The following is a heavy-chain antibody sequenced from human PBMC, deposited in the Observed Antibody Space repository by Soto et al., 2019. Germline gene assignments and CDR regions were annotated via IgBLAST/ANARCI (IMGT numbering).Heavy chain of an antibody. CDR3: ASLYCTSTNCNAPGY. D-gene: IGHD2-2*01. CDR1: GDSVSTNSAT. J-gene: IGHJ4*02. Sequence: SQTLSLTCAISGDSVSTNSATWDWIRQSPSRGLEWLGRTYYRSKWYNDYAVSVKGRITINPDTSNNQLSLQLNSVTPEDTAVYYCASLYCTSTNCNAPGYWGQGTLVTVSS. V-gene: IGHV6-1*01. CDR2: TYYRSKWYN.